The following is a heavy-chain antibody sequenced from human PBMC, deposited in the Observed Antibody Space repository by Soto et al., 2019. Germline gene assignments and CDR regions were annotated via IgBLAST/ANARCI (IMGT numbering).Heavy chain of an antibody. V-gene: IGHV3-15*01. CDR3: TTDSTQTFCDGGPCYSVLTKIHDS. J-gene: IGHJ4*02. CDR2: IKSRVAGGTT. CDR1: GFTFNNGW. D-gene: IGHD2-15*01. Sequence: EVQLVESGGGLVKPGGSLRLSCAASGFTFNNGWMSWVRQAPGKGLAWVGRIKSRVAGGTTDYSAPVQGRFTISRDDSKDTMHPQINSLKTEDTAVYYCTTDSTQTFCDGGPCYSVLTKIHDSWGQGTLVTVSS.